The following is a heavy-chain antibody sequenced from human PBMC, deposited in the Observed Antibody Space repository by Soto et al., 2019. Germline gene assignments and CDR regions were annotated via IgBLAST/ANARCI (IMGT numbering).Heavy chain of an antibody. CDR3: ARGKRGYCTTGVCYRLGWFDP. Sequence: QVQLVQSGAEVKKPGASVKVSCKASGYTFTSYDINWVRQATGQGLEWMGWMNPNNGNTGYAQKFQGRVTMTRNTNSRTAYMDLSSLRSEDADVYYRARGKRGYCTTGVCYRLGWFDPWGQGTLVTVSS. J-gene: IGHJ5*02. V-gene: IGHV1-8*01. CDR1: GYTFTSYD. CDR2: MNPNNGNT. D-gene: IGHD2-8*01.